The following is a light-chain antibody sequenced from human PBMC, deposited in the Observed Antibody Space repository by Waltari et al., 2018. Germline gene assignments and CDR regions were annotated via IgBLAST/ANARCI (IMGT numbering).Light chain of an antibody. CDR2: DVS. CDR1: QSVSTF. Sequence: PLPCRASQSVSTFLAWYQQKPGQSPRLLIYDVSFRATGIPIRFSGSGSETDFTLTISSLEPEDFAVYYCQQRRNWPTFGGGTKVEVK. CDR3: QQRRNWPT. J-gene: IGKJ4*01. V-gene: IGKV3-11*01.